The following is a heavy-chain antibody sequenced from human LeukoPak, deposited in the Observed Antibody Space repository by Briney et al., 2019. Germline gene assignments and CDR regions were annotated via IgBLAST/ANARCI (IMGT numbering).Heavy chain of an antibody. CDR1: GGSISSSSYY. V-gene: IGHV4-39*07. CDR2: IYYSGST. CDR3: ARDKYYYDSSGYYYFDY. J-gene: IGHJ4*02. Sequence: SETLSLTCTVSGGSISSSSYYWGWIRQPPGKGLEWIGSIYYSGSTYYNPSLKSRVTMSVDTSKNQFSLKLSSVTAADTAVYYCARDKYYYDSSGYYYFDYWGQGTLVTVSS. D-gene: IGHD3-22*01.